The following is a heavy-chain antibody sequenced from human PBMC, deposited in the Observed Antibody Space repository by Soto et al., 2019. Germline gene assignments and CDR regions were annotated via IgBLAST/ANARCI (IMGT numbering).Heavy chain of an antibody. CDR3: ARDYGSHDAFDI. V-gene: IGHV3-21*01. Sequence: GGSQRLSCTASGFNFRSYGRNWVRQAPGKGLEWVSSISSSSSYIYYADSVKGRFTISRDNAENSLYLQMNSLRAEDTAVYYCARDYGSHDAFDIWGQGTMVTVSS. J-gene: IGHJ3*02. CDR1: GFNFRSYG. D-gene: IGHD2-15*01. CDR2: ISSSSSYI.